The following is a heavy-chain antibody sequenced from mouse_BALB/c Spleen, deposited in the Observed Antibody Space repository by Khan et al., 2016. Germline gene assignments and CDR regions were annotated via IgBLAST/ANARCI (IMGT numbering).Heavy chain of an antibody. CDR2: INYSGST. J-gene: IGHJ2*01. D-gene: IGHD2-10*02. Sequence: QLEESGPDLVKPSQSLSLTCTVTGYSITSGYSWHWIRQFPGNKLEWMGSINYSGSTNYNPSLKSRISITRDTSKTQLFLQLNSLNTEDTSTYYCARPYGNFDDWGQGTTLTVSS. CDR3: ARPYGNFDD. V-gene: IGHV3-1*02. CDR1: GYSITSGYS.